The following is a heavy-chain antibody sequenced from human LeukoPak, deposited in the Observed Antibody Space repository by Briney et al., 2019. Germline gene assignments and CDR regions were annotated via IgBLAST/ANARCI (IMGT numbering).Heavy chain of an antibody. Sequence: SETLSLTCAVSGGSISSGGYSWSWIRQPPGKGLEWIGYIYHSGSTYCNPSLKSRVTISVDRSKNQFSLKLSSVTAADTAVYYCARGLSGSGWYDYWGQGTLVTVSS. D-gene: IGHD6-19*01. V-gene: IGHV4-30-2*01. CDR2: IYHSGST. CDR1: GGSISSGGYS. J-gene: IGHJ4*02. CDR3: ARGLSGSGWYDY.